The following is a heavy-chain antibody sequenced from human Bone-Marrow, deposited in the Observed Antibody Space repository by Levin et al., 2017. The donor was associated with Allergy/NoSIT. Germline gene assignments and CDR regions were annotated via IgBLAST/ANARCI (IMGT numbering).Heavy chain of an antibody. CDR3: ARALPRHYDILTGPEDY. Sequence: GASVKVSCKASGYTFTSYDINWVRQATGQGLEWMGWMNPNSGNTGYAQKFQGRVTMTRNTSISTAYMELSSLRSEDTAVYYCARALPRHYDILTGPEDYWGQGTLVTVSS. V-gene: IGHV1-8*01. J-gene: IGHJ4*02. CDR2: MNPNSGNT. CDR1: GYTFTSYD. D-gene: IGHD3-9*01.